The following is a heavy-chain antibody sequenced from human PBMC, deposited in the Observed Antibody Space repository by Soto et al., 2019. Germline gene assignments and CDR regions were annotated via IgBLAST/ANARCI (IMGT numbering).Heavy chain of an antibody. CDR2: IKSKTDGGTT. D-gene: IGHD3-10*01. Sequence: GGSLRLSCAASGFTFSNAWMNWVRQAPGKGLEWVGRIKSKTDGGTTDYAAPVKGRFTISRDDSKNTLYLQMNSLKTEDTAVYYCTTGYGSGSYYMGYYYYGMDVWGQGTTVTVSS. CDR1: GFTFSNAW. CDR3: TTGYGSGSYYMGYYYYGMDV. V-gene: IGHV3-15*07. J-gene: IGHJ6*02.